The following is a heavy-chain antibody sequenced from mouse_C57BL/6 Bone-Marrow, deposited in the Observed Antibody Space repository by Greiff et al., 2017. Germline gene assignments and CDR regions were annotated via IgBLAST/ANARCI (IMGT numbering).Heavy chain of an antibody. D-gene: IGHD1-1*01. V-gene: IGHV5-12*01. CDR1: GFTFSDYY. CDR2: ISNGGGST. CDR3: ARHPDYYGSSYGWYFEV. J-gene: IGHJ1*03. Sequence: EVKLMESGGGLVQPGGSLKLSCAASGFTFSDYYMYWVRQTPEKRLAWVAYISNGGGSTYYPDTVKGRFTIARDNAKNTLYLQMSRLKSEDTAMYYCARHPDYYGSSYGWYFEVWGTGTTVTVAS.